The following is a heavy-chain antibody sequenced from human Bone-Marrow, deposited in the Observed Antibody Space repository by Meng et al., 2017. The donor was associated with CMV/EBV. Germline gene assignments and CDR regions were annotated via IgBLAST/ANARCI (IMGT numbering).Heavy chain of an antibody. CDR1: GFTFSSYS. CDR3: ARASLGFWSTHPQNWFDP. Sequence: GESLKISCAASGFTFSSYSMNWVRQAPGKGLEWVSSISSSSSYIYYADSVKGRFTISRDNAKNSLYLQMNSLRAEDTAVYYCARASLGFWSTHPQNWFDPWGQGTLVTVSS. CDR2: ISSSSSYI. V-gene: IGHV3-21*01. J-gene: IGHJ5*02. D-gene: IGHD3-3*01.